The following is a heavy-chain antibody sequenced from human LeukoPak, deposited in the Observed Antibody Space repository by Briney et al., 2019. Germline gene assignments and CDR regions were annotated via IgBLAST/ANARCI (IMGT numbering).Heavy chain of an antibody. D-gene: IGHD3-16*02. CDR3: ARHIGGGIEDMDV. V-gene: IGHV4-59*08. J-gene: IGHJ6*03. CDR2: IYVTGN. CDR1: GGSISTYY. Sequence: SETLSLTCTVSGGSISTYYWSWVRQSPGKGLEWIGYIYVTGNRYNPYLQSRVTISVDTSRNQFFLKMSSVTAADTAVYYCARHIGGGIEDMDVWGKGTKVTVSS.